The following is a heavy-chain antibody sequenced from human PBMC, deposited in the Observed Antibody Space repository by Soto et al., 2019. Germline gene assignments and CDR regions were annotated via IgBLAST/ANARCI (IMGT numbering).Heavy chain of an antibody. CDR2: IWHDGNEK. D-gene: IGHD3-16*01. CDR1: GFTFSDYG. Sequence: QVQLVESGGGVVQPGRSLRLSCAASGFTFSDYGMHWVRQTPGKGLEWVAVIWHDGNEKYYADSAKGRFTVSRDNSKNPLYLHMNRLRAEDTALYYCAREFGQYGNYRFDPWGQGTLVAVSS. CDR3: AREFGQYGNYRFDP. J-gene: IGHJ5*02. V-gene: IGHV3-33*01.